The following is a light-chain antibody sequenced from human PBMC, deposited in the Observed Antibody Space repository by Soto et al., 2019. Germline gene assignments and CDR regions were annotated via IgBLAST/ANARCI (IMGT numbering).Light chain of an antibody. CDR2: SNN. V-gene: IGLV1-44*01. CDR1: NSNIGTNT. Sequence: QSVLTQPPSASGTPGQRVTISCSGSNSNIGTNTVNWYQQLPGTAPKLLIFSNNKRPSGVPDRFSASKSGTSASLAISGLQSEDEADYYCAAWDDSLNGCVFGTGTKLTVL. CDR3: AAWDDSLNGCV. J-gene: IGLJ1*01.